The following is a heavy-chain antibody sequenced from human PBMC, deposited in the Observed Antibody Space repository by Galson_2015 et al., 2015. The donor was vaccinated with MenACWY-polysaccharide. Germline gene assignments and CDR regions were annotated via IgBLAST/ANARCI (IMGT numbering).Heavy chain of an antibody. CDR2: ISNSGSET. J-gene: IGHJ3*02. CDR1: GFRINPYY. CDR3: ARAARGIVGARAGAFDI. D-gene: IGHD1-26*01. Sequence: SLRLSCAASGFRINPYYMSWVRQAPGRGLEWVSSISNSGSETQYTVSVRGRFTISRDIAKNSLFLQMNSLRFEDTAVYYCARAARGIVGARAGAFDIWGQGTVVTVSS. V-gene: IGHV3-21*04.